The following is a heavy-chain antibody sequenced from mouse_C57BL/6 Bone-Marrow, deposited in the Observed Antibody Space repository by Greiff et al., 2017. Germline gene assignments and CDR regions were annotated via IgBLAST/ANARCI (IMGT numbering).Heavy chain of an antibody. D-gene: IGHD1-1*01. J-gene: IGHJ2*01. CDR2: INPNNGGT. Sequence: VQLKQSGPELVKPGASVKIPCKASGYTFTDYNMDWVKQSHGKSLEWIGDINPNNGGTIYNQKFKGKATLTVDKSSSTAYMELRSLTSEDTAVYYCARRPLYYGSSYGFDYWGQGTTLTVSS. V-gene: IGHV1-18*01. CDR3: ARRPLYYGSSYGFDY. CDR1: GYTFTDYN.